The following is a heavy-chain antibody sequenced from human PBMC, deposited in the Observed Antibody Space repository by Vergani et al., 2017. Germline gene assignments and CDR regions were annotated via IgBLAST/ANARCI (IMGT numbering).Heavy chain of an antibody. CDR3: ARDGYPYGSGSYYDY. V-gene: IGHV4-38-2*02. Sequence: QVQLQESGPGLVKPSETLSLTCTVSGYSISSGYYWGWIRQPPGKGLEWIGSIYHSGSTYYNPSLKSRVTISVDTSKNQFSLKLSSVTAADTAVYYCARDGYPYGSGSYYDYWGQGTLVTVSS. CDR2: IYHSGST. J-gene: IGHJ4*02. CDR1: GYSISSGYY. D-gene: IGHD3-10*01.